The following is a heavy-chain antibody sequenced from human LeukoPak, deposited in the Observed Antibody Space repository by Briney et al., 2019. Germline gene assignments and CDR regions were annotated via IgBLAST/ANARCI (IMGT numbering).Heavy chain of an antibody. CDR1: GFIFSNYG. Sequence: GRSLRLSCGPSGFIFSNYGMHWVRQAPGKGLEWFAVIWYDGGNKYYGDSVKGRFTISRDNSKYTQYLQMNSQRAEVTAVYYCARYNSGWSDFWGQGTLVTVSS. CDR3: ARYNSGWSDF. D-gene: IGHD6-19*01. V-gene: IGHV3-33*01. J-gene: IGHJ4*02. CDR2: IWYDGGNK.